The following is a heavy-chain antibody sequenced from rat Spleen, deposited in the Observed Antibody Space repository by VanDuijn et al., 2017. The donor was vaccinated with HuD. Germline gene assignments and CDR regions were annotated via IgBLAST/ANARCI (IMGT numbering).Heavy chain of an antibody. CDR2: ISSGGHT. CDR1: GFSLTSNG. Sequence: QVQLKESGPGLVQPSQTLSLTCTVSGFSLTSNGVSWVRQPPGKGLEWIATISSGGHTYYNSALKSRLSFSRDTSKSQAFLKMNSLQTDDTAIYYCTREPYNYFDYWGQGVMVTVSS. V-gene: IGHV2S12*01. CDR3: TREPYNYFDY. J-gene: IGHJ2*01. D-gene: IGHD1-1*01.